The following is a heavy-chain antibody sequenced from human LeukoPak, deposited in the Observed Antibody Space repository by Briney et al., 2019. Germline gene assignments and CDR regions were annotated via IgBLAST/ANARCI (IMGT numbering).Heavy chain of an antibody. D-gene: IGHD2/OR15-2a*01. V-gene: IGHV3-49*04. Sequence: GSLRLSCLTSGFTFRDYGLGWVRQAPGMGLEWVSFTRSKIYGGAPEYAASVRGRFSVSRDDSESVAYLQMNNLKSEDTGVYYCARGQTVPGAKYYFDFWSPGTLVTVSS. J-gene: IGHJ4*02. CDR2: TRSKIYGGAP. CDR1: GFTFRDYG. CDR3: ARGQTVPGAKYYFDF.